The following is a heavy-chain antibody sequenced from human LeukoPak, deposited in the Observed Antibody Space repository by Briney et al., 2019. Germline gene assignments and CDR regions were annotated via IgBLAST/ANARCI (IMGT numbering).Heavy chain of an antibody. J-gene: IGHJ4*02. CDR1: GFTFGAFS. Sequence: GGSLRLSCSASGFTFGAFSMSWFRQAPGKGLEWVAVIWYDGSNKYYADSVKGRCTISRDNSKNTLYLQMNSLRAEDTAVYYCARDRSTLVDYWGQGTLVTVSS. V-gene: IGHV3-33*01. D-gene: IGHD2-2*01. CDR3: ARDRSTLVDY. CDR2: IWYDGSNK.